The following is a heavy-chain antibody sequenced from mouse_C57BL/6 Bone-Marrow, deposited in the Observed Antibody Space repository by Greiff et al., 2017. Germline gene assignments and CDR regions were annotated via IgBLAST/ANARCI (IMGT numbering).Heavy chain of an antibody. CDR2: INPSSGYT. J-gene: IGHJ2*01. CDR3: ARYYYGRGDY. Sequence: VMLVESGAELARPGASVKMSCKASGYTFTSYTMHWVKQRPGQGLEWIGYINPSSGYTKYNQKFKYKATLTADKSSSTAYMQLSSLTSEDSAVYYCARYYYGRGDYWGQGTTLTVSS. D-gene: IGHD1-1*01. CDR1: GYTFTSYT. V-gene: IGHV1-4*01.